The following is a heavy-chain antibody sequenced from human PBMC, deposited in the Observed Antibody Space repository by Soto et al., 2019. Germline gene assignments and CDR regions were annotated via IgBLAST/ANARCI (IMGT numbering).Heavy chain of an antibody. CDR3: ARDLTPGLVDH. J-gene: IGHJ4*02. D-gene: IGHD3-9*01. CDR2: ISAYNGNT. Sequence: QVQLVQSGAEVKKPGASVKVSCKASGYTFTSYGITWVRQAPGQGLEWMGWISAYNGNTKYAQKLQGRVTVTTDTSTSTAYMELRSLTSDDTAVYYCARDLTPGLVDHWGQGTLVTVSS. CDR1: GYTFTSYG. V-gene: IGHV1-18*01.